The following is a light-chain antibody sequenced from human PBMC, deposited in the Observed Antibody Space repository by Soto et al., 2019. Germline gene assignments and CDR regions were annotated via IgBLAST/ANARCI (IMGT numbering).Light chain of an antibody. CDR1: QTINTW. V-gene: IGKV1-5*03. J-gene: IGKJ1*01. CDR3: QKYSRDST. CDR2: RAS. Sequence: IQMTQSPSTLSASVGDRVTITCRASQTINTWLAWYQQKPGQAPRLLIYRASSLENGVPSRFGGRGSGTQFLFTSSSGQADDSEPYYCQKYSRDSTFGQGTKVEIK.